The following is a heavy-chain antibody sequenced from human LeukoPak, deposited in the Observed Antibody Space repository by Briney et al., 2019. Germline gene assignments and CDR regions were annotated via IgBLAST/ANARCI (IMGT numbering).Heavy chain of an antibody. Sequence: GGSLRRSCAASGFTFSSYWMSWVRQAPGKGLEGVANIKQDGSEKYYVDSVKGRFTISRDNAKNSLNLQMNSLRAEDTAVYYCARHIVVVPAAQYYFDYWGQGTLVSVSS. D-gene: IGHD2-2*01. J-gene: IGHJ4*02. V-gene: IGHV3-7*01. CDR1: GFTFSSYW. CDR3: ARHIVVVPAAQYYFDY. CDR2: IKQDGSEK.